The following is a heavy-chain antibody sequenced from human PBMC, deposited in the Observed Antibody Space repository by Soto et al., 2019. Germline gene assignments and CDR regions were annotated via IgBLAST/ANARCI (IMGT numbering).Heavy chain of an antibody. CDR3: ARANGAFDI. D-gene: IGHD2-8*01. CDR1: VCTCVRFS. CDR2: INVGNGNT. Sequence: KVACKASVCTCVRFSMHWVRQAPGQRLEWMGWINVGNGNTKYSQKFQGRVTITKDTSASTAYMELSSLRSEDTAVYYCARANGAFDIWGQGTMVTVSS. V-gene: IGHV1-3*01. J-gene: IGHJ3*02.